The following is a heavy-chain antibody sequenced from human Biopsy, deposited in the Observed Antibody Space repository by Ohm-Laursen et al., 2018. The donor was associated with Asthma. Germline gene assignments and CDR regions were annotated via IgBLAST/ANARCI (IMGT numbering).Heavy chain of an antibody. Sequence: PTQTLTLTCTFSGFSLSSTGVGGGRIRQPPVNALEWLALIYWNDDKRYSPSLKSRLTITKDTSKNQVVLTVTNMDPVDTATDYCAPRPLLPAAEESFDYWGQGTLVTVSS. CDR1: GFSLSSTGVG. D-gene: IGHD2-2*01. V-gene: IGHV2-5*01. CDR2: IYWNDDK. CDR3: APRPLLPAAEESFDY. J-gene: IGHJ4*02.